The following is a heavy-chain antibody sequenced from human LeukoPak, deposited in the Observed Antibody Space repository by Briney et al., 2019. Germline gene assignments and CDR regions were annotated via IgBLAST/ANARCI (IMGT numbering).Heavy chain of an antibody. CDR1: GGSISSYY. V-gene: IGHV4-4*07. CDR3: ARVSGYDWESFYDY. D-gene: IGHD5-12*01. CDR2: IYTSGST. Sequence: VSLSLTCTVSGGSISSYYWSWIRQPSGKGLEWIGRIYTSGSTNYNPSLKSRVTMSVDTSKNQFSLKLSSVTAADTAVYYCARVSGYDWESFYDYWGQGTLVTVSS. J-gene: IGHJ4*02.